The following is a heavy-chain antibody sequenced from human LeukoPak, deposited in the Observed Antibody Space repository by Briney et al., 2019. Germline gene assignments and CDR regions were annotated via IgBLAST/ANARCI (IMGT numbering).Heavy chain of an antibody. CDR3: AKDRAMATVTAYFDY. Sequence: PGRSLRLSCAASGFTFSSYGMHWVRQAPGKGLEWVAVISYDGSNKYYADSVKGRFTISRDNSKNTLYLQMNSLRAEDTAVYYCAKDRAMATVTAYFDYWGQGTLVTVSS. CDR1: GFTFSSYG. V-gene: IGHV3-30*18. J-gene: IGHJ4*02. D-gene: IGHD4-17*01. CDR2: ISYDGSNK.